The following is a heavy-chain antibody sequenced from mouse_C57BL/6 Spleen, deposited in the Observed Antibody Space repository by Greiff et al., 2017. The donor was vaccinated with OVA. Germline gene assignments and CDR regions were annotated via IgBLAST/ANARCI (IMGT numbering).Heavy chain of an antibody. D-gene: IGHD1-1*01. J-gene: IGHJ2*01. CDR3: ARHYYGSSYFDY. Sequence: EVKLMESGGGLVKPGGSLKLSCAASGFTFSDYGMHWVRQAPEKGLEWVAYISSGSSTIYYADTVKGRFTISRDNAKNTLFLQMTSLRSEDTAMYYCARHYYGSSYFDYWGKGTTLTVSS. V-gene: IGHV5-17*01. CDR1: GFTFSDYG. CDR2: ISSGSSTI.